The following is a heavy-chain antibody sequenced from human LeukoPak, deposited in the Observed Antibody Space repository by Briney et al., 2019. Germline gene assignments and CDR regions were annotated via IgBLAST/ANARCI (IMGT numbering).Heavy chain of an antibody. V-gene: IGHV3-21*01. J-gene: IGHJ6*03. Sequence: KAGGSLRLSCAASGFTFSSYSMNWVRQAPGKGLEWVSSISSSSSYIYYADSVKGRFTISRDNAKNSLYLQMNSLRAEDTAVYYCARGLDYYYYMDVWGKGTTVTVSS. CDR3: ARGLDYYYYMDV. CDR1: GFTFSSYS. CDR2: ISSSSSYI.